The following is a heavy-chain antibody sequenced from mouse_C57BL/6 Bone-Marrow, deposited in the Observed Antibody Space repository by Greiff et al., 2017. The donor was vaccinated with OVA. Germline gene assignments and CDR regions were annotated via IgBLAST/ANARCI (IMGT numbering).Heavy chain of an antibody. J-gene: IGHJ1*03. CDR1: GYTFTSYW. CDR2: IYPGSGST. D-gene: IGHD6-2*01. V-gene: IGHV1-55*01. Sequence: QVHVKQPGAELVKPGASVKMSCKASGYTFTSYWITWVKQRPGQGLEWIGDIYPGSGSTNYNAKFKSKATLTVDTSSSTAYMQLSSLTSGDSAVYYCARSLADWYFDVWGTGTTVTVSS. CDR3: ARSLADWYFDV.